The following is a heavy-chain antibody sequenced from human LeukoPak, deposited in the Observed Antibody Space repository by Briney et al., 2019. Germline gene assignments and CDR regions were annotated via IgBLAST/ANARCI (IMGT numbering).Heavy chain of an antibody. CDR1: GFTVSSNY. D-gene: IGHD4/OR15-4a*01. V-gene: IGHV3-53*05. J-gene: IGHJ4*02. CDR2: IYSGGST. Sequence: GGSLRLSCAASGFTVSSNYMSWVRQAPGKGLEWVSVIYSGGSTYYADSVKGRFTISRDNSKNTLYLQMNSLRAEDTALYYCAKGADYRFQKNYFDYWGQGTLVTVSS. CDR3: AKGADYRFQKNYFDY.